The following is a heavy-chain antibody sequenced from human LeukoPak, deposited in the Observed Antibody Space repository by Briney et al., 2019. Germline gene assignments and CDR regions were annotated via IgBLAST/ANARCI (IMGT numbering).Heavy chain of an antibody. Sequence: GGSLRLSCAASGFTFSSYAMSWVRQAPGKGLEWVSAISGSGGSTYYADSVKGRLTISRDNSKNTLYLQMNSLRAEDAAVYYCAKDRAPKPYYFDYWGQGTLVTVSS. V-gene: IGHV3-23*01. J-gene: IGHJ4*02. CDR2: ISGSGGST. CDR3: AKDRAPKPYYFDY. D-gene: IGHD1-14*01. CDR1: GFTFSSYA.